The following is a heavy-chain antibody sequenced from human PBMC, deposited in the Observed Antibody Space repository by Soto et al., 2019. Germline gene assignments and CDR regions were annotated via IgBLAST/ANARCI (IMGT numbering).Heavy chain of an antibody. CDR1: GYTFTSYA. V-gene: IGHV1-3*01. CDR3: SSRGEHLFDS. CDR2: INAGNVNT. Sequence: QFQLVQSGAEVKKPGASVKVSCKASGYTFTSYAMHWVRHAPGQRLEWMGWINAGNVNTKYSQKFQGRFTITRHTSASKYYKALSSLRSEDRAVYYCSSRGEHLFDSWGQGTVVTVSS. D-gene: IGHD2-21*01. J-gene: IGHJ4*02.